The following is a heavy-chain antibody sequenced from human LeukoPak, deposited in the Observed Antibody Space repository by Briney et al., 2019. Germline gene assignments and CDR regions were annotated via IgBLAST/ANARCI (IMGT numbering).Heavy chain of an antibody. V-gene: IGHV3-23*01. CDR1: GFTFRNYA. CDR2: ISGSGGNT. D-gene: IGHD4-23*01. J-gene: IGHJ4*02. Sequence: GGSLRLSCAASGFTFRNYAMIWVRQAPGKGLEWVSSISGSGGNTYYADSVKGRFTISRDNSKNTLYMQMNSLRAEDTAVYYCAKLVTHFDYWGQGTLVTVSS. CDR3: AKLVTHFDY.